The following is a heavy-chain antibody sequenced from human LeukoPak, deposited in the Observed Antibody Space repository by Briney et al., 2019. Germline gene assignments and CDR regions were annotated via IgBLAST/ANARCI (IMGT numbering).Heavy chain of an antibody. CDR2: VDPEDGET. V-gene: IGHV1-69-2*01. J-gene: IGHJ4*02. D-gene: IGHD3-3*01. Sequence: ASVKVSCKVSGYTFTDYYMHWVQQAPGKGLEWMGLVDPEDGETIYAEKFQGRVTITADTSTDTAYMELSSLRSEDTAVYYCATGNPRITIFGVGSWGQGTLVIVSS. CDR3: ATGNPRITIFGVGS. CDR1: GYTFTDYY.